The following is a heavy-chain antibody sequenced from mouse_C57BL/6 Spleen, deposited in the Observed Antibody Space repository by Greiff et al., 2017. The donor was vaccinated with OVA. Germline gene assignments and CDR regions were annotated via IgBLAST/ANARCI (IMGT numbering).Heavy chain of an antibody. CDR3: ARVVANWYCDV. CDR1: GYSFTSYY. V-gene: IGHV1-66*01. Sequence: QVHVKQSGPELVKPGASVKISCKASGYSFTSYYIHWVKQRPGQGLEWIGWIYPGSGNTKYNEKFKGKATLTADTSSSTAYMQLSSLTSEDSAVYYCARVVANWYCDVWGTGTTVTVSS. J-gene: IGHJ1*03. D-gene: IGHD1-1*01. CDR2: IYPGSGNT.